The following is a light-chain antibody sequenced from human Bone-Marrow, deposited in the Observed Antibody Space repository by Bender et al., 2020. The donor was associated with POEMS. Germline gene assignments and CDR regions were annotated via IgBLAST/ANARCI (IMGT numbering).Light chain of an antibody. J-gene: IGLJ2*01. V-gene: IGLV2-23*02. Sequence: QSALTQPAFVSGSPGQSITISCTGTTSDVGTYTLVSWIQQHPGKAPKLMIYEVTNRPSGVSSRFSGSKSGNTASLTISGLQTEDEADYYCCSYAGSRTWVLFGGGTKLTVL. CDR1: TSDVGTYTL. CDR3: CSYAGSRTWVL. CDR2: EVT.